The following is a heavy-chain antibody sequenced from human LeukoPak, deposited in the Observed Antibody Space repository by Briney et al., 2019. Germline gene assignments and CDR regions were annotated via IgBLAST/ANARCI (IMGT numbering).Heavy chain of an antibody. V-gene: IGHV3-23*01. J-gene: IGHJ4*02. Sequence: RPGGSLGLSCAASGFSFSSYALHWVRQAPGKGLEWVSSICGDDGRTYYADSVKGRFTISRDISKNTLYLQVYGLRVEDTAVYYCAKGAGGSCYSPTDYWGQGTLVTVSS. CDR2: ICGDDGRT. CDR3: AKGAGGSCYSPTDY. CDR1: GFSFSSYA. D-gene: IGHD2-21*01.